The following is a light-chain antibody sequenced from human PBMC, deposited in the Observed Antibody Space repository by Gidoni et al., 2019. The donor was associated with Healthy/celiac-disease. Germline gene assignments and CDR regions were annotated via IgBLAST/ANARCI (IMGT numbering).Light chain of an antibody. CDR1: SSDVGGYNY. V-gene: IGLV2-14*01. CDR2: EVS. CDR3: SSYTSSSPL. Sequence: QSALTQPASVSGSPGQSITISCTGTSSDVGGYNYVSWYQQQPGKAPKLMIYEVSNRPSGVSNRFSGSKSGNTASLTISGLQAEDEADYYCSSYTSSSPLFGGGTKLTVL. J-gene: IGLJ2*01.